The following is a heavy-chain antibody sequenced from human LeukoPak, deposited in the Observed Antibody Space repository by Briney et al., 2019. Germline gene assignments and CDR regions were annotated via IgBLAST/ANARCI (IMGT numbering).Heavy chain of an antibody. V-gene: IGHV5-51*01. CDR1: GYSFTSYW. J-gene: IGHJ3*02. Sequence: GESLKISRKGSGYSFTSYWIGWVRQMPGKGVEWMGIIYPGDSDTRYSPSFQGQVTISADKSISTAYLQWRSLKASDTAIYYCARESSEWATNTGAFDIWGQGTMVTVSS. CDR2: IYPGDSDT. CDR3: ARESSEWATNTGAFDI. D-gene: IGHD1-26*01.